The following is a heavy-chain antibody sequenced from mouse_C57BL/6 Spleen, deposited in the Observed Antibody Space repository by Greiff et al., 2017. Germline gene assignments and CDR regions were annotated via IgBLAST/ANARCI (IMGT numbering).Heavy chain of an antibody. Sequence: QVQLQQPGAELVRPGTSVKLSCKASGYTFTSYWMHWVQQRPGQGLEWIGVIDPSDSYTTYNQKFKGKATLTVDPSSSTAYMQLSSLTSEDSAVYYCARKGITTAFDYWGQGTTLTVSS. CDR3: ARKGITTAFDY. CDR1: GYTFTSYW. V-gene: IGHV1-59*01. CDR2: IDPSDSYT. D-gene: IGHD1-2*01. J-gene: IGHJ2*01.